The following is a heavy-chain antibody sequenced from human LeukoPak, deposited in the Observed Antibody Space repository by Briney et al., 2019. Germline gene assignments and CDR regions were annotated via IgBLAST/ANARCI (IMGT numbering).Heavy chain of an antibody. V-gene: IGHV3-9*01. Sequence: SSGGYYWSWIRQHPGKGLEWVSGISWNSGSIGYADSVKGRFTISRDNAKNSLYLQMNSLRAEDTALYYCAKAKYSSSYYFDYWGQGTLVTVSS. CDR3: AKAKYSSSYYFDY. D-gene: IGHD6-6*01. CDR1: SSGGYY. J-gene: IGHJ4*02. CDR2: ISWNSGSI.